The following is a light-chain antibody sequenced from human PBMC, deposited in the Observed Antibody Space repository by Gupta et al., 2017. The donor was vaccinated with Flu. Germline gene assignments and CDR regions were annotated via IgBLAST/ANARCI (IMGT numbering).Light chain of an antibody. CDR1: LPFRDSQKKRNS. CDR3: QQRNSPPHT. Sequence: SPGQRFALSDRSTLPFRDSQKKRNSLAWYQQKPGQPPRLLIYEASTRASGIPARFSGSGSGTGFTLSISSLQAEDVAVYYCQQRNSPPHTFGQGTKLEI. J-gene: IGKJ2*01. V-gene: IGKV4-1*01. CDR2: EAS.